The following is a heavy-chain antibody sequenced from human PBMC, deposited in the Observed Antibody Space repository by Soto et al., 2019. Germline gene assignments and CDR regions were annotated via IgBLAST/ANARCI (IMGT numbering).Heavy chain of an antibody. CDR3: ARLGNDFWSGYSLYNWFDP. CDR1: GGXISSSSYY. J-gene: IGHJ5*02. Sequence: TSETLSLTCTVSGGXISSSSYYWGWIRQPPGKGLEWIGSIYYSGSTYYNPSLKSRVTISVDTSKNQFSLKLSSVTAADTAVYYCARLGNDFWSGYSLYNWFDPWGQGTLVTVSS. D-gene: IGHD3-3*01. CDR2: IYYSGST. V-gene: IGHV4-39*01.